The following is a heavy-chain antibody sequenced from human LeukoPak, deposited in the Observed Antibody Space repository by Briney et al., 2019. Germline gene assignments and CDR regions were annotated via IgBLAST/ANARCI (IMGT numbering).Heavy chain of an antibody. V-gene: IGHV4-39*07. J-gene: IGHJ6*03. CDR2: IYYSGST. D-gene: IGHD5-24*01. Sequence: SETLSLTCTVSGGSISSRSYYWGWIRQPPGKGLEWIGSIYYSGSTYYNPSLKSRVTISVDTSKNQFSLKLSSVTAADTAVYYCAREQFYYYYMDVWGKGTTVTVSS. CDR1: GGSISSRSYY. CDR3: AREQFYYYYMDV.